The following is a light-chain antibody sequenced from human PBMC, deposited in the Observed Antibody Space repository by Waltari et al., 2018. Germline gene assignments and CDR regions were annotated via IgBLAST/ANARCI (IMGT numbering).Light chain of an antibody. V-gene: IGKV4-1*01. CDR2: WAS. Sequence: DIVMTKSPDSLAVSLGERATINCKSSQSVLYSSNNKNYLAWYQQKPGQPPKLLIYWASTRESGVPDRFSGSGSGTDFTLTISSLQAEDVAVYYCQQYYSTRTFGQGTKVEIK. J-gene: IGKJ1*01. CDR3: QQYYSTRT. CDR1: QSVLYSSNNKNY.